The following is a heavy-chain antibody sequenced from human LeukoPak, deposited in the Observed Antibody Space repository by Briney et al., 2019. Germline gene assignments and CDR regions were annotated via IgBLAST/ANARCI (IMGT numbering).Heavy chain of an antibody. CDR1: GGSFSNYY. V-gene: IGHV4-59*01. CDR2: IYYSGTT. D-gene: IGHD3-9*01. J-gene: IGHJ4*02. CDR3: ARGVVLTGYPLDF. Sequence: SETLSLTCSVSGGSFSNYYWSWIRQPPGKGQEWIGFIYYSGTTDYNPSLKSRVTISVDTSKKQFSLKLSSVTAADTAVYYCARGVVLTGYPLDFWGRGTLVTVSS.